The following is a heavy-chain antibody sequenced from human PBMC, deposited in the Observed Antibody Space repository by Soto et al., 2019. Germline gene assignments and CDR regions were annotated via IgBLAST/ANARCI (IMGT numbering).Heavy chain of an antibody. CDR3: ASLVGATYGRHHFDY. CDR2: TSGSGSTM. D-gene: IGHD1-26*01. Sequence: EVQLVESGGGLVQPGGSLRLSCAASGFTFSTYEMNWVRQAPGKGLEWVSYTSGSGSTMYYADSVKGRFTISRDNAKNPLYQQMNSPRAEDTALYYCASLVGATYGRHHFDYLGQGTLVTVSS. CDR1: GFTFSTYE. J-gene: IGHJ4*02. V-gene: IGHV3-48*03.